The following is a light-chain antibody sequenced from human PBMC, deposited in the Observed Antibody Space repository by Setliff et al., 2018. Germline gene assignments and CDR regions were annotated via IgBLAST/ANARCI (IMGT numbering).Light chain of an antibody. CDR3: SSYTSSSTWV. CDR1: SSDIGVYNH. V-gene: IGLV2-14*01. Sequence: QSALTQPASVSGSPGQSITISCTGTSSDIGVYNHVSWYQQHPGKAPKLMIYEVTNRPSGVSNRFSGSKSGNTASLTISGLQAEDEADYYCSSYTSSSTWVFGGGTQRTVL. J-gene: IGLJ3*02. CDR2: EVT.